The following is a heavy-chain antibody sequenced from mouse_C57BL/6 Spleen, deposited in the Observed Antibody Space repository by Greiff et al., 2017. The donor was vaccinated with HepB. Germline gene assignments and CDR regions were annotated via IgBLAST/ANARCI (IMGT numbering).Heavy chain of an antibody. CDR1: GYTFTDYY. CDR2: INPNNGGT. CDR3: ARSGADYYGSSSYFDY. D-gene: IGHD1-1*01. J-gene: IGHJ2*01. Sequence: VQLQQSGPELVKPGASVKISCKASGYTFTDYYMNWVKQSHGKSLEWIGDINPNNGGTSYNQKFKGKATLTVDKSSSTAYMELRSLTSEDSAVYYCARSGADYYGSSSYFDYWGQGTTLTVSS. V-gene: IGHV1-26*01.